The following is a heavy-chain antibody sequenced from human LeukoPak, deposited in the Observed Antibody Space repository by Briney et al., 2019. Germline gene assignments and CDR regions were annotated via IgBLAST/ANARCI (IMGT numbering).Heavy chain of an antibody. CDR3: AREAALTGDNTH. CDR1: GGSFSGYY. J-gene: IGHJ4*02. Sequence: SETLSLTCAVYGGSFSGYYWSWIRQPPGKGLEWIGEINHSGSTNYNPSLKSRVTISVDTSKNQFSLKLSSVTAADTAVYYCAREAALTGDNTHWGQGTLVTVSS. D-gene: IGHD7-27*01. CDR2: INHSGST. V-gene: IGHV4-34*01.